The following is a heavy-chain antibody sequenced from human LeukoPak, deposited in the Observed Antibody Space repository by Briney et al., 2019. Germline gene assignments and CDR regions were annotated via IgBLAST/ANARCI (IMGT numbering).Heavy chain of an antibody. CDR1: GGSISSGGYY. J-gene: IGHJ5*02. Sequence: PSQTLSLTCTVSGGSISSGGYYWSWIRQHPGKGLEWIGCIYDSGSTYYNPSLKSRVTISVDTSKNQFSLKLSSVTAADTALYYCARLISFQYNWFDPWGQGTLVTVSS. CDR2: IYDSGST. V-gene: IGHV4-31*03. CDR3: ARLISFQYNWFDP. D-gene: IGHD2-2*01.